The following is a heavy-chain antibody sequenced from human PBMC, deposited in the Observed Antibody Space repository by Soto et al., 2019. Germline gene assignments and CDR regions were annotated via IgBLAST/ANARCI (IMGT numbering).Heavy chain of an antibody. CDR3: AKDPLGYCSGGSCGPHYFDY. Sequence: GGSLRLSCAASGFTFSSYAMSWVRQAPGKGLEWVSAISGSGGSTYYADSVKGRFTISRDNSKNTLYLQMNSLRAEDTAVYYCAKDPLGYCSGGSCGPHYFDYWGQGTLVTVSS. J-gene: IGHJ4*02. D-gene: IGHD2-15*01. CDR2: ISGSGGST. V-gene: IGHV3-23*01. CDR1: GFTFSSYA.